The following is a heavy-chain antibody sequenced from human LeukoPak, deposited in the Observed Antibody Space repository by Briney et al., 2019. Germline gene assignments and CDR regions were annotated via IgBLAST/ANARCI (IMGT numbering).Heavy chain of an antibody. CDR2: IYTSGST. Sequence: SETLSLTCTVSGGSISSGSYYWSWIRQPAGKGLEWIGRIYTSGSTNYNPSLKSRVTISADTSKNQFSLKLSSVTAADTAVYYCARGCWNYYGSGSYYAGNYYYYMDVWGKGTTVTISS. V-gene: IGHV4-61*02. J-gene: IGHJ6*03. CDR1: GGSISSGSYY. CDR3: ARGCWNYYGSGSYYAGNYYYYMDV. D-gene: IGHD3-10*01.